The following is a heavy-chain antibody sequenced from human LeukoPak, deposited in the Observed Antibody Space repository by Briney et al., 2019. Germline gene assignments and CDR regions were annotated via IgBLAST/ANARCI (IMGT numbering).Heavy chain of an antibody. CDR2: ISGSRGST. CDR1: GFTFSSYA. Sequence: PGGSLRLSCAASGFTFSSYAMSWVRQAPGKGLEWVSAISGSRGSTYYADSVKGRFTISRDNSKNTLYLQMNSMRAEETAVYYCAKGPFWSGYYTGTNGDYWGQGTLVTVSS. V-gene: IGHV3-23*01. CDR3: AKGPFWSGYYTGTNGDY. J-gene: IGHJ4*02. D-gene: IGHD3-3*01.